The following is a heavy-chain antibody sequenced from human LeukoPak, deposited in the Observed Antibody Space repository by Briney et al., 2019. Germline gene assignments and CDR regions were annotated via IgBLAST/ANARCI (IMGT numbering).Heavy chain of an antibody. J-gene: IGHJ4*02. D-gene: IGHD2-21*02. V-gene: IGHV4-59*08. CDR3: ARQPTYCGGDCYSEGLFDY. CDR2: IYYSGST. CDR1: GGSISSYY. Sequence: PSETLSLTCTVSGGSISSYYWSWIRQPPGKGLEWIGYIYYSGSTNYNPSLKSRVTISVDTSKNQLSLKLSSVTAADTAVYYCARQPTYCGGDCYSEGLFDYWGQGTLVTVSS.